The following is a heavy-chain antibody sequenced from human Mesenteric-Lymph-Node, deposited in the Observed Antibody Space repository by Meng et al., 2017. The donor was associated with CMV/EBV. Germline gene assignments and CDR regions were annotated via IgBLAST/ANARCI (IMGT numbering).Heavy chain of an antibody. CDR1: GFTFNSYG. V-gene: IGHV3-30*02. J-gene: IGHJ4*02. CDR2: IRYDGSSK. D-gene: IGHD6-13*01. CDR3: AKDLPYRSSWYGPRQLDF. Sequence: GESLKISCAASGFTFNSYGMHWVRQAPGKGLEWVAFIRYDGSSKFYADSVRGRSTISRDNSKNTLYLQMNSLITEDTAVYYCAKDLPYRSSWYGPRQLDFWGQGTLVTVSS.